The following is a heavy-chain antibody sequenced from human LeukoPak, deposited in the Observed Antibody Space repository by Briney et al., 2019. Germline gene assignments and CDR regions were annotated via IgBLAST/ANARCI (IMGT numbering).Heavy chain of an antibody. CDR2: ISWNSGSI. CDR3: ARDQTHLFSALGANFDY. D-gene: IGHD4/OR15-4a*01. V-gene: IGHV3-9*01. CDR1: GFTFDDYA. J-gene: IGHJ4*02. Sequence: PGGSLRLSCAASGFTFDDYAMHWVRQAPGKGLEWVSGISWNSGSIGYADSVKGRFTISRDNAKNSLYLQMNSLRAEDTAVYYCARDQTHLFSALGANFDYWGQGTLVTVSS.